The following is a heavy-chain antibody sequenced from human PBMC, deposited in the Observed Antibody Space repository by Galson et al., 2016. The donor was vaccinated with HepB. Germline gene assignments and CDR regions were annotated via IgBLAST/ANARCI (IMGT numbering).Heavy chain of an antibody. CDR2: ISIYNGDT. Sequence: SVKVSCKASGYIFTSHAINWVRQAPGQGLEWMGWISIYNGDTNHALNLQDRVTMTTDTSTSTAYMELRSLRSDDTAVYYCARDFRDYRFDSSGYYRVSFGFWGQGTLVTVSS. D-gene: IGHD3-22*01. CDR3: ARDFRDYRFDSSGYYRVSFGF. V-gene: IGHV1-18*01. J-gene: IGHJ4*02. CDR1: GYIFTSHA.